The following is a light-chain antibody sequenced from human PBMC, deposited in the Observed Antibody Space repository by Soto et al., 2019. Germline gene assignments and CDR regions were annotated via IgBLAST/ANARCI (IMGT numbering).Light chain of an antibody. CDR1: SSDVGSYNL. Sequence: QSVLTQPASVSGSPGQSITISCTGTSSDVGSYNLVSWYQQHPGQAPKLMIYEGNERPSGVSNRFSGYKSGNTASLTISGIQAEEEAAYYCCSYAGSSTWVFGGGTKLTVL. CDR3: CSYAGSSTWV. J-gene: IGLJ3*02. CDR2: EGN. V-gene: IGLV2-23*01.